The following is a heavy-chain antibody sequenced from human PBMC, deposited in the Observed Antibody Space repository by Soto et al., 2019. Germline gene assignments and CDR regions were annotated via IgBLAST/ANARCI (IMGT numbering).Heavy chain of an antibody. CDR1: GYSFTSYW. Sequence: GESLKISCKGSGYSFTSYWIGWVRQMPGKGLEWMGIIYPGDSDTRYSPSFQGQVTISADKSISTAYLQWSSLKASDTAMYYCARTVDGDYADYYYYYYMDVWGKGTTVTVSS. CDR3: ARTVDGDYADYYYYYYMDV. D-gene: IGHD4-17*01. V-gene: IGHV5-51*01. J-gene: IGHJ6*03. CDR2: IYPGDSDT.